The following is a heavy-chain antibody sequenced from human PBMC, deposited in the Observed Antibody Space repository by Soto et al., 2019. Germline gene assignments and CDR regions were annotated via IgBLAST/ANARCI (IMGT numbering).Heavy chain of an antibody. CDR2: ISYDGSNK. D-gene: IGHD6-19*01. Sequence: QVQLVESGGGVVQPGRSLRLSCAASGFTFSSYGMHWVRQAPGKGLEWVAGISYDGSNKYYADSVKGRFTISRDNSKNTLYLQMNSLRAEDTAVYYCAKDLKYSSGWASPYFDYWGQGTLVTVSS. CDR3: AKDLKYSSGWASPYFDY. J-gene: IGHJ4*02. V-gene: IGHV3-30*18. CDR1: GFTFSSYG.